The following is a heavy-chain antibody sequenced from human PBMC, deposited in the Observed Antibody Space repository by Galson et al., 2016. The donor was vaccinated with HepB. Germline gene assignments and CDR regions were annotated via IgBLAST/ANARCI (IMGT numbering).Heavy chain of an antibody. CDR3: ARDHSATVSYFDY. J-gene: IGHJ4*02. Sequence: SVKVSCKASGYTFSNYGISWVRQAPGQGLEWMGWISGYNGQTNSAQTLQGRVTMTIDTSTSTAYMDLRSLRSDDTAVYYCARDHSATVSYFDYWGQGTLVTVSS. CDR1: GYTFSNYG. CDR2: ISGYNGQT. D-gene: IGHD4-11*01. V-gene: IGHV1-18*04.